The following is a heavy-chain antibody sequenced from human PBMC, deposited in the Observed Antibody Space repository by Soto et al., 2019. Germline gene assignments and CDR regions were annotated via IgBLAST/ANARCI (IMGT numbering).Heavy chain of an antibody. CDR3: ATPSQYYYDSSGYPI. CDR2: IDPSDSYT. Sequence: PGESLKISCKVSGYSFTSYWISWVRQMPGKGLEWMGRIDPSDSYTNYSPSFQGHVTISADKSISTAYLQWSSLKASDTAMYYCATPSQYYYDSSGYPIWGQGTMVTVSS. V-gene: IGHV5-10-1*01. CDR1: GYSFTSYW. J-gene: IGHJ3*02. D-gene: IGHD3-22*01.